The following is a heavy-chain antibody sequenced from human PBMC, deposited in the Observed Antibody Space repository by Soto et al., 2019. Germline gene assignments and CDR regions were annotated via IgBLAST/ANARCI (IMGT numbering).Heavy chain of an antibody. CDR3: ASITDCGGDCYSGEYFQH. CDR1: GGTFSSYT. V-gene: IGHV1-69*02. CDR2: IIPILGIA. Sequence: QVQLVQSGAEVKKPGSSVKVSCKSSGGTFSSYTISWVRQAPGQGLEWMGRIIPILGIANYAQQFQGRVTITADKSTCTAYMELSSLRSEDTAVYYCASITDCGGDCYSGEYFQHWGQGTLVTVSS. J-gene: IGHJ1*01. D-gene: IGHD2-21*01.